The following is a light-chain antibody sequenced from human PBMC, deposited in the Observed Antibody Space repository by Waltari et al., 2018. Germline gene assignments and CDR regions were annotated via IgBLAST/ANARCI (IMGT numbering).Light chain of an antibody. V-gene: IGKV1-39*01. Sequence: DIIMTQSPSSLSASVGDRVSNPCRSSKNINTYLNWYQQKSGKAPKSVIFAASTLHRGVPARFRGSGSGTDFTLTINNLQPEDFATYFCQQSYSNRRTFGQGTKLEIK. CDR1: KNINTY. CDR2: AAS. J-gene: IGKJ2*02. CDR3: QQSYSNRRT.